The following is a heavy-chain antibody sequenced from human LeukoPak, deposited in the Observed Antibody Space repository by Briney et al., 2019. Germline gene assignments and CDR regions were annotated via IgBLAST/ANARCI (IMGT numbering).Heavy chain of an antibody. J-gene: IGHJ3*02. V-gene: IGHV4-34*01. Sequence: SETLSLTCAVYGGSFSGYNWSWIRQPPPKGLEWIGEINHSGSTNYNPSLKSRATISVDTSKNQFSLKLSSVTAADTAVYYCASRGYSYGPVEPDAFDIWGQGTMVTVSS. D-gene: IGHD5-18*01. CDR1: GGSFSGYN. CDR3: ASRGYSYGPVEPDAFDI. CDR2: INHSGST.